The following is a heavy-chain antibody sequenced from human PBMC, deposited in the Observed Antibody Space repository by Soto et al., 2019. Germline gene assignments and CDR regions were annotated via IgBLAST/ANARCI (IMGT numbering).Heavy chain of an antibody. D-gene: IGHD2-15*01. CDR3: GRVGGVAAHTFDY. V-gene: IGHV4-59*07. J-gene: IGHJ4*02. Sequence: TSDTPSLTRTASGGSICDFFWTWVRQPPGKALEWIGYMWYSGSTNYNPSLKSRVTISLGTSKNQFSLRLTSVTAADTAVYYCGRVGGVAAHTFDYCGEGTLGTVSS. CDR2: MWYSGST. CDR1: GGSICDFF.